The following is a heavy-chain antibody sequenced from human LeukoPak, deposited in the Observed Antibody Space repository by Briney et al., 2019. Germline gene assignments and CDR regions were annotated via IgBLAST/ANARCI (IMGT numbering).Heavy chain of an antibody. CDR1: GFTFSSYW. CDR2: IKQDGSEE. J-gene: IGHJ4*02. D-gene: IGHD1-26*01. V-gene: IGHV3-7*01. Sequence: GGSLRLSCAASGFTFSSYWMSWVRQAPGKGLEWVANIKQDGSEEYYVDSVKGRFTISRDNAKNSLYLQMNSLRAEDTAVYYCVRDRGRASVDYWGQGTRVTVSS. CDR3: VRDRGRASVDY.